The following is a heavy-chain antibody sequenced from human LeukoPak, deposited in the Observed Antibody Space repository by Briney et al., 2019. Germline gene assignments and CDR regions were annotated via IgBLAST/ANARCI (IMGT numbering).Heavy chain of an antibody. D-gene: IGHD6-19*01. CDR2: TYYRSKWYN. V-gene: IGHV6-1*01. CDR1: GDSVSSNSAA. Sequence: SQTLSLTCAISGDSVSSNSAAWNWIRQSPSRGLEWLGRTYYRSKWYNDYAVSVKSRITISPDTSKNQFSLQLNSVTPEDTAVYYCARFRGDSSGWYFAFDIWGQGTMVTVSS. J-gene: IGHJ3*02. CDR3: ARFRGDSSGWYFAFDI.